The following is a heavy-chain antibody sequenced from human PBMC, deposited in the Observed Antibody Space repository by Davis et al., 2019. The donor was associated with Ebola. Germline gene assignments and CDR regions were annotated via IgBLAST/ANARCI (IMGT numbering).Heavy chain of an antibody. CDR3: ARLHTYYYDSSGYYQLRYFDY. CDR1: GGSISSSSYY. V-gene: IGHV4-39*01. J-gene: IGHJ4*02. D-gene: IGHD3-22*01. Sequence: SETLSLTCTVSGGSISSSSYYWGWLRQPPGKGLEWIGSIYYSGSTYYNPSLKSRVTISVDTSKNQFSLKLSSVTAADTAVYYCARLHTYYYDSSGYYQLRYFDYWGQGTLVTVSS. CDR2: IYYSGST.